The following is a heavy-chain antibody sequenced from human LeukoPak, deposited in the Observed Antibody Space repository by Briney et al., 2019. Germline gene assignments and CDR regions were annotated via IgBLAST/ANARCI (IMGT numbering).Heavy chain of an antibody. CDR1: GFTFDDYA. CDR3: AKGPIVGATTGAFDI. J-gene: IGHJ3*02. Sequence: SLRLSSAASGFTFDDYAMHWVRQAPGKGLEWVSVMSWNRGSIGYAESVSGRFTITRDNATNSLYLQMNSLRAEDMALYYCAKGPIVGATTGAFDIWGQGTMVTVSS. V-gene: IGHV3-9*03. CDR2: MSWNRGSI. D-gene: IGHD1-26*01.